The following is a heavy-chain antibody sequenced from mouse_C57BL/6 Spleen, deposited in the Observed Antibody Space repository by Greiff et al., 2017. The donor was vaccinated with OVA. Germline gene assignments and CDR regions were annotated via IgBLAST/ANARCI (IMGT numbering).Heavy chain of an antibody. Sequence: VQLQQSGPELVKPGASVKIPCKASGYTFTDYNMDWVKQSHGKSLEWIGDINPNNGGTIYNQKFKGKATLTVDKSSSTAYMELRSLTAEDTASYYCARQTALAYWGQGTLVTVAA. CDR2: INPNNGGT. V-gene: IGHV1-18*01. CDR1: GYTFTDYN. CDR3: ARQTALAY. D-gene: IGHD3-2*01. J-gene: IGHJ3*01.